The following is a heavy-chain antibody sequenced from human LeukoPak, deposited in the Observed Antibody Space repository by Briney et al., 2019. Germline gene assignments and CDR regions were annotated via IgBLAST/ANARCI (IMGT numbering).Heavy chain of an antibody. CDR3: ARQMTPHGNFDY. CDR1: GFTVSDNY. D-gene: IGHD1-26*01. V-gene: IGHV3-66*04. Sequence: PGGSLRLSCVVSGFTVSDNYMSWVRQAPGKGLEWVSAFYSGGNTYYTGSVKGRFIISRDSSKNTLYLQMNNLRPEDTAMYYCARQMTPHGNFDYWGQGTLVTVSS. J-gene: IGHJ4*02. CDR2: FYSGGNT.